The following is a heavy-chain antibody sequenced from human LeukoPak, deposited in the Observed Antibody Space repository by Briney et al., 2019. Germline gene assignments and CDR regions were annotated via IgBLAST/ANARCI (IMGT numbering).Heavy chain of an antibody. CDR3: AKDIAVSDSYFDY. D-gene: IGHD6-19*01. Sequence: GGSLRLSCGASGFAFSNNGMHWVRQAPGQGPGRVSFIRFYAANQYYADSAKGRFTISRDNSKKTLYLQMDSLRYEDTGISHCAKDIAVSDSYFDYWGQGALVTVSS. CDR1: GFAFSNNG. V-gene: IGHV3-30*02. J-gene: IGHJ4*02. CDR2: IRFYAANQ.